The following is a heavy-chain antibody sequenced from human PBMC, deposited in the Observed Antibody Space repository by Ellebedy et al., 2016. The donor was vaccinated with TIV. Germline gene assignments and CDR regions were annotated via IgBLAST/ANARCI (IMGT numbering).Heavy chain of an antibody. J-gene: IGHJ4*02. CDR3: ASWDFDY. Sequence: PGGSLRLSCAASGLTFSRYGMHWIRQAPDKGLEWVAVIWSDGSIKYLADSVKGRFTISRDNFNNTLYLQMNSLRAEDTAVYWCASWDFDYWGQGTLVTVSS. V-gene: IGHV3-33*01. CDR2: IWSDGSIK. CDR1: GLTFSRYG. D-gene: IGHD7-27*01.